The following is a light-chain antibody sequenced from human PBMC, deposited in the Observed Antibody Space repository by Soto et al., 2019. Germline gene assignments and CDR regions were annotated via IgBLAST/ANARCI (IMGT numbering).Light chain of an antibody. CDR1: QSIGGN. CDR3: QQRSNGPLFT. V-gene: IGKV3-11*01. Sequence: EIVLTQSPATLSLSPGERATLSCRASQSIGGNLAWYQQKPGQAPRLLIYDASNRATGIPARFSGKGSGTDFTLTISSLEPEDFPVYYCQQRSNGPLFTFGPGTKVDIK. J-gene: IGKJ3*01. CDR2: DAS.